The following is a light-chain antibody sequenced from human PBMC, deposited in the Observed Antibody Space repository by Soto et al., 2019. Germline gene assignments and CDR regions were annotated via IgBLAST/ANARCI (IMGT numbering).Light chain of an antibody. CDR2: AAS. Sequence: EIVLTQSPVTRSLSPGERATLSCRASQSVSSYLAWYQQKPGQAPRLLSYAASNRDTGITARFSGSGSVKDLTLTISSLETEDFAVYYCQQRSNWPSTFGGGTKVEIK. CDR3: QQRSNWPST. J-gene: IGKJ4*01. CDR1: QSVSSY. V-gene: IGKV3-11*01.